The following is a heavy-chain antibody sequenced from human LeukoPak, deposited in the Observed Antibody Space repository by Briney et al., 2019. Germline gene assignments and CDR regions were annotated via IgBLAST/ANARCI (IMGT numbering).Heavy chain of an antibody. CDR3: ARWTGTTDAFDI. V-gene: IGHV4-38-2*01. Sequence: ASESLSLTCAVSGYSLSSGYYWGGIRQPPGKGLEGIGSIYHSGSTYYNPSLKSRVTISVDTSKNQFSLKLSSVTAADTAVYYCARWTGTTDAFDIWGQERMVTVSS. CDR2: IYHSGST. D-gene: IGHD1-7*01. J-gene: IGHJ3*02. CDR1: GYSLSSGYY.